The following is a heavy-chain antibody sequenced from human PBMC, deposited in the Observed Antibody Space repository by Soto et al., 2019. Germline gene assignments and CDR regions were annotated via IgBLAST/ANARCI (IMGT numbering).Heavy chain of an antibody. J-gene: IGHJ4*02. CDR1: GYTFINYA. Sequence: QVQLVQSGAEEKKPGASVKVSCKASGYTFINYAIHWARQAPGQRLEWMGWINAGNGDTKYSQKFQGRVTITRDTSANTAYMELSGLRSEGTAVYYCARGGAGYYFDYWGQGTLVTVSS. V-gene: IGHV1-3*05. CDR2: INAGNGDT. D-gene: IGHD2-15*01. CDR3: ARGGAGYYFDY.